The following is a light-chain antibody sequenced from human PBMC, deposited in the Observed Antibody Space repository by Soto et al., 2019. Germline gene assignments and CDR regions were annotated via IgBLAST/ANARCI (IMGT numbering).Light chain of an antibody. V-gene: IGKV1-39*01. CDR2: AAS. Sequence: DIQMTQSPSSLSASVGDRVTITCRASQSISSYLNWYQQKPGKAPKLLIYAASSLQSGVPSRFSGRRSGTDFTLIISSLQPEDFATYYCQQSYSSSWTFGQGTKV. CDR3: QQSYSSSWT. CDR1: QSISSY. J-gene: IGKJ1*01.